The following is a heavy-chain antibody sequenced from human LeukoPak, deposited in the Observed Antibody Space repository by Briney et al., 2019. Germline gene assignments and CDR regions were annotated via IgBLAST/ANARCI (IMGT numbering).Heavy chain of an antibody. Sequence: GGSLRLSCAASGFTFSSYGMHWGRQAPGKGLEWVAFIRYDGSDKYYADSVKGRFTISRDNSKNTLYLQMNSLRAEDTAVYYCARRAGAYSHPYDYWGQGTLVTVSS. CDR1: GFTFSSYG. CDR2: IRYDGSDK. D-gene: IGHD4/OR15-4a*01. J-gene: IGHJ4*02. CDR3: ARRAGAYSHPYDY. V-gene: IGHV3-30*02.